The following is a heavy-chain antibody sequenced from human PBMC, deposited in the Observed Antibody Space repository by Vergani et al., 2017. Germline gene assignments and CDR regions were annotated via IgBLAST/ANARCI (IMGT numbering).Heavy chain of an antibody. CDR3: GRVADFYGLGSRLLDL. CDR1: GGSISSGSYY. CDR2: FSTSGST. D-gene: IGHD3-10*01. J-gene: IGHJ5*02. Sequence: QVQLQESGPGLVKPSQTLSLTCTVSGGSISSGSYYWSWIRQPAGKGLEWIGRFSTSGSTSYNPSLKSRVTISVDTSKNQLSLKLISVTAADTAVYYCGRVADFYGLGSRLLDLWGQGILVTVSS. V-gene: IGHV4-61*02.